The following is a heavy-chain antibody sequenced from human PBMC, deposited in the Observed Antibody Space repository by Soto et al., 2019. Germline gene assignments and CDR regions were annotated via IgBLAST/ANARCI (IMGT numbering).Heavy chain of an antibody. Sequence: LSLTCAASGFTFSSYGMHWVRQAPGKGLEWVAVISYDGSNKYYADSVKGRFTISRDNSKNTLYLQMNSLRAEDTAVYYCAKALPSGYSSGWSRYYYYGMDVWGQGTTVTVSS. J-gene: IGHJ6*02. CDR1: GFTFSSYG. V-gene: IGHV3-30*18. CDR3: AKALPSGYSSGWSRYYYYGMDV. D-gene: IGHD6-19*01. CDR2: ISYDGSNK.